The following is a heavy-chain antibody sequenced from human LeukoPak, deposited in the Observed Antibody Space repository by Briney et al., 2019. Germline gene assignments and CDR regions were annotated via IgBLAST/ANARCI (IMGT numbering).Heavy chain of an antibody. CDR3: ARVGYYESSGYYEY. V-gene: IGHV1-2*06. D-gene: IGHD3-22*01. CDR2: INPNSGGT. J-gene: IGHJ4*02. CDR1: GYTFTDYY. Sequence: ASVKVSCKASGYTFTDYYIHWVRQAPGQGLEWMGRINPNSGGTNYAQKFQGRVTMTRDTSISTVYMELSRLRSDDTAVYYCARVGYYESSGYYEYWGQGTLVTVSS.